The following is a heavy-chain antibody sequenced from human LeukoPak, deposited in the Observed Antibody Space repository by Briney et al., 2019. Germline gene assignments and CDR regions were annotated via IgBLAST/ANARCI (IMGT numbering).Heavy chain of an antibody. V-gene: IGHV1-2*02. CDR2: INPNSGGT. CDR3: ATATKYTNWFDP. D-gene: IGHD2-2*02. Sequence: ASVKVSCKASGYTFTGYYMHWVRQAPGQGLEWMGWINPNSGGTNYAQKFQGRVTMTRDTSISTAYMELSRLRSDDTAVYYCATATKYTNWFDPWGQGTLVTVSS. CDR1: GYTFTGYY. J-gene: IGHJ5*02.